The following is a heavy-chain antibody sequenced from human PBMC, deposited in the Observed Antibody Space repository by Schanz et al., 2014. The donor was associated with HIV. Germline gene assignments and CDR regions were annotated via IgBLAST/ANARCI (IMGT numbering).Heavy chain of an antibody. CDR3: ARETSGFSTSWPPRYHYYGMDV. Sequence: QVQLVETGGGVVQPGRSLRLSCAASGFIFRTHGMHWVRQAPGKGLEWVAVISYDGSNEYYGDSVKGRFTISRDNSKNTLYLEMNSLRPEDTAVYYCARETSGFSTSWPPRYHYYGMDVWGQGTTVTVSS. D-gene: IGHD6-13*01. CDR1: GFIFRTHG. V-gene: IGHV3-30*03. J-gene: IGHJ6*02. CDR2: ISYDGSNE.